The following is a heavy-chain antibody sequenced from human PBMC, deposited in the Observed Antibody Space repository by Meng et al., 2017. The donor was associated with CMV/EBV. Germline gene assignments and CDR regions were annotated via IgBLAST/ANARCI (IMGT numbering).Heavy chain of an antibody. D-gene: IGHD2-2*01. J-gene: IGHJ5*02. CDR3: ARDSTTLNIVVVPAAIRSHASWFDP. CDR2: IIPIFGTA. Sequence: IIWVRQAPGQGLEWMGGIIPIFGTANYAQKFQGRVTITTDESTSTAYMELSSLRSEDTAVYYCARDSTTLNIVVVPAAIRSHASWFDPWGQGTLVTVSS. V-gene: IGHV1-69*05.